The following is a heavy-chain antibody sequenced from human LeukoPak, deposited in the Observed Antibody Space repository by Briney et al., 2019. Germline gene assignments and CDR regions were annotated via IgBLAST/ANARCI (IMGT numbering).Heavy chain of an antibody. CDR3: AKDLPDYDILTGLGLDY. V-gene: IGHV3-23*01. J-gene: IGHJ4*02. CDR2: ISGSGGST. Sequence: QSGGSLRLSCAASGFTFSSYAMSWVRQAPGKGLEWVSAISGSGGSTYYADSVKGRFTISRDNSKNTLYLQMNSLRAEDTAVYYCAKDLPDYDILTGLGLDYCGQGTLVTVSS. CDR1: GFTFSSYA. D-gene: IGHD3-9*01.